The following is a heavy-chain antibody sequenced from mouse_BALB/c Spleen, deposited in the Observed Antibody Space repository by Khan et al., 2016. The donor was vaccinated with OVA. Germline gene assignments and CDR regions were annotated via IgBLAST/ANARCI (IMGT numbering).Heavy chain of an antibody. CDR1: GFTFSNYG. J-gene: IGHJ3*01. CDR2: ISSGDTT. Sequence: EVELVESGGGLVKPGGSLKLSCAASGFTFSNYGVSWVRQTPEKRLEWVASISSGDTTYYPDSVKGRFTIPRDNARNILYLQMSSLRSEDTAMYYCARDCWFAYWGQGNLGTVSA. V-gene: IGHV5-6-5*01. CDR3: ARDCWFAY.